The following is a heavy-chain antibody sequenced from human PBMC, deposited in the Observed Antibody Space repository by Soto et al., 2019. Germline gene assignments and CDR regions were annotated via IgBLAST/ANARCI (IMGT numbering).Heavy chain of an antibody. V-gene: IGHV3-64D*08. Sequence: GGSLRLSCAASGFTFSSYAMHWVRQAPGKGLEYVSAISSNGGGTYYADSVKGRFTISRDNSKNTLYLQMSSLRAEDTAVYYCVKLPRSYDILTGYYRVLLPFDYWGQGTLVTVSS. CDR2: ISSNGGGT. CDR1: GFTFSSYA. CDR3: VKLPRSYDILTGYYRVLLPFDY. J-gene: IGHJ4*02. D-gene: IGHD3-9*01.